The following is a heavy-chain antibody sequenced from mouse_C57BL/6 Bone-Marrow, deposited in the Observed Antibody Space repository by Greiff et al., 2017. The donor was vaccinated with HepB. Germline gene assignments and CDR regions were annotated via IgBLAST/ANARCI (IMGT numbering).Heavy chain of an antibody. Sequence: EVMLVESGGGLVKPGGSLKLSCAASGFTFSSYAMSWVRQTPEKRLEWVATISDGGSYTYYPDNVKGRFTISRDNAKNNLYLQMSHLKSEDTAMYYCARGQLRLSFAYWGQGTLVTVSA. CDR3: ARGQLRLSFAY. CDR1: GFTFSSYA. D-gene: IGHD3-2*02. J-gene: IGHJ3*01. V-gene: IGHV5-4*03. CDR2: ISDGGSYT.